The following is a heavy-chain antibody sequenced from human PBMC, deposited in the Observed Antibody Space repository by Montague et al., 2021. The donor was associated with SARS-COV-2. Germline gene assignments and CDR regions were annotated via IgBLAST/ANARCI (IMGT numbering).Heavy chain of an antibody. CDR3: ARHRDNLGSLNWFAP. Sequence: ETLSLTCTVSAGAIRDTDYFWGWIRQPPGKGLEWIGSIYYSGTTYHNPNLKSRVTISVDTYKNQFSLKLSSVTAADTAVYFCARHRDNLGSLNWFAPWGQGTLVTVSS. CDR2: IYYSGTT. CDR1: AGAIRDTDYF. J-gene: IGHJ5*02. V-gene: IGHV4-39*01. D-gene: IGHD3-16*01.